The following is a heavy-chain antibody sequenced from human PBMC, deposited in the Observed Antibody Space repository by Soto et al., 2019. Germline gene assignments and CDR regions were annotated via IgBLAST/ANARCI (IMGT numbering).Heavy chain of an antibody. V-gene: IGHV2-70*04. D-gene: IGHD6-13*01. CDR1: GFSLSTSGMR. CDR3: ARISSSSWADAFDI. Sequence: PTLVNPTQTLTLTCTFSGFSLSTSGMRVSWIRQPPGKALEWLARIDWDDDKFYSTSLKTRLTISKDTSKNQVVLTMTNMDPVDTATYYCARISSSSWADAFDIWGQGAMVTVSS. CDR2: IDWDDDK. J-gene: IGHJ3*02.